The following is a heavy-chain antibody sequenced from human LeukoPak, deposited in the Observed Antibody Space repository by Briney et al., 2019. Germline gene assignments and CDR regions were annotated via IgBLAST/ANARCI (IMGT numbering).Heavy chain of an antibody. J-gene: IGHJ3*02. CDR1: GFTFSSYA. D-gene: IGHD3-3*01. V-gene: IGHV3-21*01. CDR3: ARDDYDFWSGYSPASLDAFDI. Sequence: GGSLRLSCAASGFTFSSYAMSWVRQAPGKGLEWVSSISSSSSYIYYADSVKGRFTISRDNAKNSLYLQMNSLRAEDTAVYYCARDDYDFWSGYSPASLDAFDIWGQGTMVTVSS. CDR2: ISSSSSYI.